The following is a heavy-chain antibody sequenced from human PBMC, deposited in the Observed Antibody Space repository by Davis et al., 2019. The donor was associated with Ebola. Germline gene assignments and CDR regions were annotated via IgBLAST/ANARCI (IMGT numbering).Heavy chain of an antibody. J-gene: IGHJ6*04. Sequence: GESLKISCAASGFTFSSYAMSWVRQAPGKGLEWVSDISGRGGSGGSTYYADSVQGRFTISRDNSKKTLYLQMNSLRAEDTAVYYCVRDTYYYYNTMDVWGKGTTVTVSS. CDR1: GFTFSSYA. V-gene: IGHV3-23*01. CDR2: ISGRGGSGGST. CDR3: VRDTYYYYNTMDV.